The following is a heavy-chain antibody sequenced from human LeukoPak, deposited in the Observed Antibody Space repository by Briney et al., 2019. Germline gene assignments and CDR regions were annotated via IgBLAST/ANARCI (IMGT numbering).Heavy chain of an antibody. V-gene: IGHV6-1*01. CDR2: TYYTSKWYN. CDR1: GDSVSSNSAA. Sequence: SQTLSLTCAISGDSVSSNSAAWNWIRQSPSRGLEWLGRTYYTSKWYNDYAVSVKSRITINPDTSKNQFSLQLNSVTAADTAMYYCARDGSRFVTMNWFDPWGQGTLVTVSS. CDR3: ARDGSRFVTMNWFDP. D-gene: IGHD3-10*01. J-gene: IGHJ5*02.